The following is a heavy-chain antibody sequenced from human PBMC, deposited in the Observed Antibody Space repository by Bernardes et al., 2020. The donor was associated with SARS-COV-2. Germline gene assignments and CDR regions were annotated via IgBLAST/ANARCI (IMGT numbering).Heavy chain of an antibody. CDR3: ARGPATTAATSWFDP. Sequence: GILRLSCAASGFTLSSYWMGWVRQAPGKGLEWVASMKEEGGEKYYVDSVTGRFTVSRDNAKNSLYLQMNSLRAEDTAVYYCARGPATTAATSWFDPWGQGTLVTVSS. CDR2: MKEEGGEK. CDR1: GFTLSSYW. V-gene: IGHV3-7*01. D-gene: IGHD2-2*01. J-gene: IGHJ5*02.